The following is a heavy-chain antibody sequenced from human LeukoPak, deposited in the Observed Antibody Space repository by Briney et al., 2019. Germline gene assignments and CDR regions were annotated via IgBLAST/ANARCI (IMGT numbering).Heavy chain of an antibody. CDR1: GGSISSSSHY. J-gene: IGHJ3*02. D-gene: IGHD2-2*01. CDR3: ARRYCSSIRCYGDAFDI. Sequence: SETLSLTCTVSGGSISSSSHYWGWIRQPPGKGLEWIGSIYYSGSTYYNPSLKSRVTIPVDTSKNQFSLKLSSVTAADTAVYYCARRYCSSIRCYGDAFDIWGQGTMVTVSS. V-gene: IGHV4-39*01. CDR2: IYYSGST.